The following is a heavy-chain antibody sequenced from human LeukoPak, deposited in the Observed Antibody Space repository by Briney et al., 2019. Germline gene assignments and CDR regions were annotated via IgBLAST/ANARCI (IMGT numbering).Heavy chain of an antibody. V-gene: IGHV4-61*01. CDR1: GGSVTSESYY. D-gene: IGHD6-13*01. J-gene: IGHJ3*02. Sequence: PSETLSLTCTVSGGSVTSESYYWSWIRQPPGKGLEWIGYIYYSGSTNYNPSLKSRVTISVDTSKNQFSLKLSSVTAADTAVYYCARDRSGEIAGNRDDAFDIWGQGTMVTVSS. CDR2: IYYSGST. CDR3: ARDRSGEIAGNRDDAFDI.